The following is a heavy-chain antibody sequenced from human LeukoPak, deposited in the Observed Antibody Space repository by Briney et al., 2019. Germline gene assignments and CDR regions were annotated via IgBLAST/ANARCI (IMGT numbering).Heavy chain of an antibody. CDR2: ISSSCSTI. Sequence: GGSLRLSCAASGFTFSSYEMNWVRQAPGKGLEWVSYISSSCSTIYYADSVKGRFTISRDNAKNSLYLQMNSLRAEDTAVYYCARESAFDIWGQGTMVTVSS. CDR1: GFTFSSYE. CDR3: ARESAFDI. V-gene: IGHV3-48*03. J-gene: IGHJ3*02.